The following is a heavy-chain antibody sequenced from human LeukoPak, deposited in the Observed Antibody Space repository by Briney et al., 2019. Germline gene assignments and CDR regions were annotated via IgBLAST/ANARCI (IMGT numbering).Heavy chain of an antibody. J-gene: IGHJ6*02. CDR2: ISSSSSYI. CDR3: ARGAPYSSSYWINYYGMDV. V-gene: IGHV3-21*01. D-gene: IGHD6-13*01. CDR1: GFTFSSYS. Sequence: SGGSLRLSCAASGFTFSSYSMNWVRQAPGKGLEWVSSISSSSSYIYYADSVKGRFTISRDNAKNSLYLQMNSLRAEDTAVYYCARGAPYSSSYWINYYGMDVWGQGTTVTVSS.